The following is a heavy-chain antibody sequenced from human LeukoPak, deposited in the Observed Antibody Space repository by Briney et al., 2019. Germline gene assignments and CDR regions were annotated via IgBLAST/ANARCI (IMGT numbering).Heavy chain of an antibody. CDR1: GYTFTRYD. CDR2: LNPKSDYT. CDR3: ARVDGSPDY. V-gene: IGHV1-8*03. J-gene: IGHJ4*02. D-gene: IGHD2-15*01. Sequence: ASVKVSCKASGYTFTRYDINWVRQATGQGLEWMGWLNPKSDYTGHAQKFQGRVTITRDTSISTVYMELSSLRSEDTAVYFCARVDGSPDYWGQGTLVTVSS.